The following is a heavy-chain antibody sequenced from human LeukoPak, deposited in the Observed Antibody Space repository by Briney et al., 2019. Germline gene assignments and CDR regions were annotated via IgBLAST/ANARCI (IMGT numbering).Heavy chain of an antibody. CDR3: ARVPTEGWFDP. J-gene: IGHJ5*02. D-gene: IGHD1-14*01. CDR1: GYTFTGYY. CDR2: IDLNSGGT. V-gene: IGHV1-2*02. Sequence: ASVKVSCKASGYTFTGYYMHWVRQAPGQGLEWVGWIDLNSGGTNYAENFQGRVSLTRDTSISTAYMELSRLRSDDTAVYYCARVPTEGWFDPWGQGTLVTVSS.